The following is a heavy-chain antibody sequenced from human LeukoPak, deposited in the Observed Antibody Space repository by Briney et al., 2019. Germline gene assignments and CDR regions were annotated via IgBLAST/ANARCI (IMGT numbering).Heavy chain of an antibody. V-gene: IGHV1-2*06. J-gene: IGHJ4*02. CDR2: INPNSGGT. CDR3: AREPLRDYYDSSGYDY. D-gene: IGHD3-22*01. CDR1: GYTFTGYY. Sequence: ASVKVSCKASGYTFTGYYMHWVRQAPGQGLEWMGRINPNSGGTNYAQKFQGRVTMTRDTSISTAYMELSRLRSDDTAVYYCAREPLRDYYDSSGYDYWGQGTLVTVSS.